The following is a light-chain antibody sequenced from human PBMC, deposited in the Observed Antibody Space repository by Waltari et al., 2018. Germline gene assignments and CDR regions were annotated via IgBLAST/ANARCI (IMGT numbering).Light chain of an antibody. CDR1: TNDVGGYNF. J-gene: IGLJ1*01. CDR3: HSYTGSRTYV. CDR2: EVT. Sequence: QSALTQPASVSGSPGQSITIFCTGTTNDVGGYNFVSWYQHHPGNAPKLIIYEVTKRPSGVSTRFSGSKSGNTASLTISGLQAEDEADYYCHSYTGSRTYVFGTGTKVTVL. V-gene: IGLV2-14*01.